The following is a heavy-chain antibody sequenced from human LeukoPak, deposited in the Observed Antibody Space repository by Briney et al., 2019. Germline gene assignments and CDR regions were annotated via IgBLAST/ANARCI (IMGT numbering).Heavy chain of an antibody. CDR2: IYHSGST. Sequence: SETLSLTCAVPGGSISSGGYSWSWIRQPPGKGLEWIGYIYHSGSTYYNPSLKSRVTISVDRSKNQFSLKLSSVTAADTAVYYCARGGSGSYYNPGWFDPWGQGTLVTVSS. CDR3: ARGGSGSYYNPGWFDP. J-gene: IGHJ5*02. D-gene: IGHD3-10*01. V-gene: IGHV4-30-2*01. CDR1: GGSISSGGYS.